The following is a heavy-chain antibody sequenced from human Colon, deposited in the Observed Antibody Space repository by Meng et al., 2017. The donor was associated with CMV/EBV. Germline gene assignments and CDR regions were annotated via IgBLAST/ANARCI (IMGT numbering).Heavy chain of an antibody. V-gene: IGHV3-23*01. J-gene: IGHJ5*02. CDR3: AKRWSQQSLNWFDP. Sequence: SGFTFSNYPMNWVRQAPGKGLEWVSTIGVSATNTYYADSVKGRFTISRDNSKDTLYLQMNYLRAEDTALYYCAKRWSQQSLNWFDPWGQGTLVTVSS. CDR1: GFTFSNYP. CDR2: IGVSATNT. D-gene: IGHD1-1*01.